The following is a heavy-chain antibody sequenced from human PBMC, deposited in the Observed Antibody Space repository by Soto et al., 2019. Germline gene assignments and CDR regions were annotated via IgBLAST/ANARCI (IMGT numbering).Heavy chain of an antibody. V-gene: IGHV3-9*01. CDR2: ISWHGGRI. Sequence: EVQLVESGGGLVQPGRSLRLSCVASGFTFDDYAMHWVRQGPGKGLEWVSGISWHGGRIGYADSVKGRFTISRDNATNFLYLQMDSQRAEDTALYYCAKDKAKSSSSTTRGFDMWGQGTTVTVSS. D-gene: IGHD6-13*01. CDR3: AKDKAKSSSSTTRGFDM. CDR1: GFTFDDYA. J-gene: IGHJ3*02.